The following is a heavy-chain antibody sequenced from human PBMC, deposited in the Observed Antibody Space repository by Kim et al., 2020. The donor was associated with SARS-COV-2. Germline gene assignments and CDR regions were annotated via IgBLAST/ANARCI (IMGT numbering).Heavy chain of an antibody. Sequence: SETLSLTCTVSGGSISSSSYYWGWIRQSPGKGLEWIGNIYYTGSTYYNPSLKSRVTISIHTSENQFSLKLSSVTAADTAVYYCARDSFCSSTNCFDSYYYGMDVWGQGTTVTVSS. CDR2: IYYTGST. J-gene: IGHJ6*02. CDR1: GGSISSSSYY. D-gene: IGHD2-2*01. V-gene: IGHV4-39*01. CDR3: ARDSFCSSTNCFDSYYYGMDV.